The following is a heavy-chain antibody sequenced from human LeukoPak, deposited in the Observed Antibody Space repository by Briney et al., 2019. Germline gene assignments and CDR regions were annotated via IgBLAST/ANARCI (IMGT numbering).Heavy chain of an antibody. CDR1: GFNFFAYG. D-gene: IGHD3-10*01. V-gene: IGHV3-33*01. CDR2: IWYDGSNK. CDR3: ARVSRGFGALDY. J-gene: IGHJ4*02. Sequence: QPGRSLRLSCAASGFNFFAYGMLWLPQAPGKGLEGLAVIWYDGSNKYYADSVKVRFTISRDNSKSTLSLQMNSLRAEDTGVYYCARVSRGFGALDYWGQGTLVTVSS.